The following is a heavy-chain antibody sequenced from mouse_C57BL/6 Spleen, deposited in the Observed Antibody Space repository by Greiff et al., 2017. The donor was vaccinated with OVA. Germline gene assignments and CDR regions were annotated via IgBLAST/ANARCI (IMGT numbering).Heavy chain of an antibody. CDR2: IDPENGDT. CDR3: TTSPRYGSSHWYFAV. J-gene: IGHJ1*03. Sequence: VQLQQSGAELVRPGASVKLSCTASGFNIKDDYMHWVKQRPEQGLEWIGWIDPENGDTEYASKFQGKATITADTSSNTAYLQLSSLTSEDTAVYYCTTSPRYGSSHWYFAVWGTGTTVTVSS. CDR1: GFNIKDDY. V-gene: IGHV14-4*01. D-gene: IGHD1-1*01.